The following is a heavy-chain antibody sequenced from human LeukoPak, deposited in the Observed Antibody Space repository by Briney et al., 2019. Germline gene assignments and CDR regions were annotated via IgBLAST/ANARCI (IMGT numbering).Heavy chain of an antibody. V-gene: IGHV3-48*01. CDR3: AKVLVGANLYYFDY. CDR1: GFTFSSYS. CDR2: ISSSSSNI. J-gene: IGHJ4*02. Sequence: GGSLRLSCAASGFTFSSYSMNWVRQAPGKGLEWVSYISSSSSNIYYADSVKGRFTISRDNAKNSLYLQMNNLRAEDTAVYYCAKVLVGANLYYFDYWGQGTLVTVSS. D-gene: IGHD1-26*01.